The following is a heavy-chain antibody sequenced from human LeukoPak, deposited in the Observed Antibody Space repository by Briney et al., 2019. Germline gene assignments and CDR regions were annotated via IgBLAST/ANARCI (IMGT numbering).Heavy chain of an antibody. J-gene: IGHJ6*02. D-gene: IGHD3-3*01. Sequence: KPSETLSLTCAVYGGSFSGYYWSWIRQPPGKGLEWIGEINHSGSTNYNPSLKSRVTISVDASKNQFSLKLSSVTAADTAVYYCARDPPRPGSNYDFWSGYPTKNYYYGMDVWGQGTTVTVSS. CDR3: ARDPPRPGSNYDFWSGYPTKNYYYGMDV. CDR1: GGSFSGYY. CDR2: INHSGST. V-gene: IGHV4-34*01.